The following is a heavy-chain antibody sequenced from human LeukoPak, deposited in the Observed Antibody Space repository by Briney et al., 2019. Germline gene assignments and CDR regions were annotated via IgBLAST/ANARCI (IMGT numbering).Heavy chain of an antibody. CDR2: ISSSSSYI. J-gene: IGHJ4*02. Sequence: GGSLRLSCAASGFSFSSYSMNWVRQAPGRGLEWVSSISSSSSYIYYADSVKGRFTISRDNAKNSLYLQMNSLRAEDTAVYYCARDLGSYGRPSYLDYWGQGTLVTVSS. CDR3: ARDLGSYGRPSYLDY. D-gene: IGHD5-18*01. CDR1: GFSFSSYS. V-gene: IGHV3-21*01.